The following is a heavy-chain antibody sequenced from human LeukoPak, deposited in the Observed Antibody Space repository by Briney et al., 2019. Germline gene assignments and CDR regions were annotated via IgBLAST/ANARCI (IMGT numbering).Heavy chain of an antibody. CDR2: INPSGGST. V-gene: IGHV1-46*01. J-gene: IGHJ4*02. D-gene: IGHD6-19*01. CDR3: ARTISGWLDY. Sequence: ASVMVSCKASGYSFTTYYMHWVRQAPGQGLEWMGIINPSGGSTSYTQNFQGRVTMTSDMSTSTVYMELSSLRSEDMAVYYCARTISGWLDYWGQGTLITVSA. CDR1: GYSFTTYY.